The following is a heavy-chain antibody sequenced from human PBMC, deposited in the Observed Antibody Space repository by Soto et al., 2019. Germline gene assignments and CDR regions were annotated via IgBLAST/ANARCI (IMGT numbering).Heavy chain of an antibody. CDR1: GYSFTSYW. CDR2: IYPGDSDT. Sequence: XESLKISCTGVGYSFTSYWIGWVRQMPGKGLEWMGIIYPGDSDTRYSPSFQGQVTISADKSITTAYLQWSSLKASDTAMYYCARGYCTTTICDPWFDPWGQGTLVTSPQ. D-gene: IGHD2-2*01. CDR3: ARGYCTTTICDPWFDP. V-gene: IGHV5-51*01. J-gene: IGHJ5*02.